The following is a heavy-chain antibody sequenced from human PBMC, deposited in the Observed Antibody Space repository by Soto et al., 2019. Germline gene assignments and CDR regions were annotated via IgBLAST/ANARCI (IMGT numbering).Heavy chain of an antibody. V-gene: IGHV2-5*02. D-gene: IGHD6-6*01. CDR3: AHRTIAAFPLAWFAP. J-gene: IGHJ5*02. CDR2: IYWDDDK. CDR1: GFSLSTSGVG. Sequence: QITLKESGPPLVKPTQTLTLTCTFSGFSLSTSGVGVGWIRQPPGKALEWLALIYWDDDKRYSPSLKSRLTTTHATSNTQVVLTRPNMDPVDTATAYCAHRTIAAFPLAWFAPSGQGTQLTASP.